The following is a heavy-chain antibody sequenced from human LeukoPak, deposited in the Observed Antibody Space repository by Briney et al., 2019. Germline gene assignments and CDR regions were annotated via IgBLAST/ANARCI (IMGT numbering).Heavy chain of an antibody. CDR1: GFTFSSNR. CDR2: IGSSGSHI. V-gene: IGHV3-21*06. CDR3: ARAHSGSDYGEY. J-gene: IGHJ4*02. D-gene: IGHD1-26*01. Sequence: PGGSLRLSCAGSGFTFSSNRLNWGRQAPGKEREECSSIGSSGSHIYYADSAKDRFTITRANAKNSMSLQMKSRRTEDTAVYYCARAHSGSDYGEYWGQGTLVTVSS.